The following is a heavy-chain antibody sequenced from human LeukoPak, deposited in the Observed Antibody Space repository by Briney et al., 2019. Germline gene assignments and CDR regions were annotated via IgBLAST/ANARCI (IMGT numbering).Heavy chain of an antibody. CDR1: GFTFSSYG. CDR3: AKDSLGYYDFWSGSPTLDY. V-gene: IGHV3-30*02. CDR2: MRYDGSNK. D-gene: IGHD3-3*01. J-gene: IGHJ4*02. Sequence: RGSLRLSCAASGFTFSSYGMHWVRQAPGKGPEWVAFMRYDGSNKYYADSVKGRFTISRDNSKNTLYLQMNSLRAEDTAVYYCAKDSLGYYDFWSGSPTLDYWGQGTLVTVSS.